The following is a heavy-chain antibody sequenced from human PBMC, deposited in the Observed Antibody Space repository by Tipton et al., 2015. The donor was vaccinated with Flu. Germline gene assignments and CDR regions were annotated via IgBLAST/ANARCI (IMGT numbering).Heavy chain of an antibody. CDR3: ARKVYRHYFASENSPSAWGGYRQQTAYYFDD. V-gene: IGHV4-34*01. D-gene: IGHD3-16*02. J-gene: IGHJ4*02. Sequence: TLSLTCSVSGDSIASDYYWGWIRQTPGKGLEWIGEINHSGSTNYNPSLKSRVSISVDPSKNQFSLNLTSMTTADTAVYYCARKVYRHYFASENSPSAWGGYRQQTAYYFDDWGLGSLVTVSS. CDR1: GDSIASDYY. CDR2: INHSGST.